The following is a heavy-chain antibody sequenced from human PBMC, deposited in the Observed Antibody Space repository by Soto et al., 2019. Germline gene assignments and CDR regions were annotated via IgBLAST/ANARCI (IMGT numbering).Heavy chain of an antibody. Sequence: GGSLRLSCAASGFTFSSYAMSWVRQAPGKGLEWVSAISGSGGSTYYADSVKGRFTISRDNSRNTLYLQMNSLRAEDTAVYYCAKALSGSYRGDAFDIWGQGTMVTVSS. CDR1: GFTFSSYA. CDR3: AKALSGSYRGDAFDI. CDR2: ISGSGGST. V-gene: IGHV3-23*01. D-gene: IGHD1-26*01. J-gene: IGHJ3*02.